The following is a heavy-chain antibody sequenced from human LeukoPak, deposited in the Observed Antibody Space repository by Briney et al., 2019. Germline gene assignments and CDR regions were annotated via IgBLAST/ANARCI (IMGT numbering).Heavy chain of an antibody. CDR2: IYYRGST. D-gene: IGHD5-12*01. CDR1: GGSISSGGYY. J-gene: IGHJ3*02. CDR3: ARRMATIHAFDI. V-gene: IGHV4-31*03. Sequence: SETLSLTCTVSGGSISSGGYYWSWIRQHPGKGLEWIGYIYYRGSTYYNPSLKSRVTISVDTSKNQFSLKLSSVTAADTAVYYCARRMATIHAFDIWGQGTMVTVSS.